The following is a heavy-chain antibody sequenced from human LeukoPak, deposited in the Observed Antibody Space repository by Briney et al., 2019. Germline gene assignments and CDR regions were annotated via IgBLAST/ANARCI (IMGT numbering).Heavy chain of an antibody. Sequence: SGTLSLTCAVSGGSICFGGYSWTWIRQHPGKGLEWIGYIFYSGNTYYNPSLKSRVTISADTSKNQFSLKLSSVTAADTAVYFCARGGDTSMAEALDYWGQGTLVTVSS. CDR1: GGSICFGGYS. J-gene: IGHJ4*02. CDR2: IFYSGNT. D-gene: IGHD5-18*01. CDR3: ARGGDTSMAEALDY. V-gene: IGHV4-31*11.